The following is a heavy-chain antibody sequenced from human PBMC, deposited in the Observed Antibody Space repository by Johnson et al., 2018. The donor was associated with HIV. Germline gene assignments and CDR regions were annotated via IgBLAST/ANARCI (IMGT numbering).Heavy chain of an antibody. Sequence: VQLVESGGGLVQPGGSLRLSCVASGFTFIDYAMIWVRQAPGKGLEWVSFISGGDDDTYYADSVKGRFAISRDNSKSTLYLQMNSLRAEDTAVYYCANSLLLDAFNIWGQGTMVTVSS. J-gene: IGHJ3*02. CDR3: ANSLLLDAFNI. V-gene: IGHV3-23*04. CDR2: ISGGDDDT. CDR1: GFTFIDYA.